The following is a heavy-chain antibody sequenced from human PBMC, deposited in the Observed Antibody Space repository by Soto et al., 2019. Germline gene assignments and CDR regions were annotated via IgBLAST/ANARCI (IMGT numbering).Heavy chain of an antibody. V-gene: IGHV4-4*07. Sequence: QVQLQESGPGLVKPSETLSLTCTVSGGSISSYYWSWIRQPAGKGLEWIGRIYTSGSTNYNPSLKSRVTMSVDTSKNQFSLKLSSVTAADTAVYYCARGYYYDSSGYYYNWFDPWGQGTLVTVSS. D-gene: IGHD3-22*01. J-gene: IGHJ5*02. CDR2: IYTSGST. CDR1: GGSISSYY. CDR3: ARGYYYDSSGYYYNWFDP.